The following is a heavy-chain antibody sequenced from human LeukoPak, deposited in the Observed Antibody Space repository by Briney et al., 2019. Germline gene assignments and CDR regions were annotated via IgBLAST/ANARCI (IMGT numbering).Heavy chain of an antibody. D-gene: IGHD3-22*01. J-gene: IGHJ4*01. Sequence: SRTLSLTCAVSGGSISSGGYSWSWIRQPPGKGLEWIGYIYHSGSTYYNPSLKSRVTISVDRSKNQFSLKLSSVTAADTAVYYCARGPPPYYYNSSGNYPKSVYFDYWGLGTLVIVSS. CDR1: GGSISSGGYS. CDR2: IYHSGST. V-gene: IGHV4-30-2*01. CDR3: ARGPPPYYYNSSGNYPKSVYFDY.